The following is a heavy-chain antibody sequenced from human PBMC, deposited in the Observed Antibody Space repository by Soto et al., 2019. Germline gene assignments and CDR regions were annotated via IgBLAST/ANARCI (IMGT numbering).Heavy chain of an antibody. Sequence: GESLKISCKGSGYSFTSYWIGWVRQMPGKGLEWMGIIYPGDSDTRYSPSFQGQVTISADKSISTAYLQWSSLKASDTAMYYCARLAYYYDSSGYYLAYYGMDVWGQGTTVTVSS. V-gene: IGHV5-51*01. CDR2: IYPGDSDT. D-gene: IGHD3-22*01. CDR3: ARLAYYYDSSGYYLAYYGMDV. J-gene: IGHJ6*02. CDR1: GYSFTSYW.